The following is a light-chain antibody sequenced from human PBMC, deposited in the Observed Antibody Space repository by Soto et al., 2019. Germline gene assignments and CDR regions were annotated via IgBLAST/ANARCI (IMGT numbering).Light chain of an antibody. Sequence: QAVLTQPPSASGSPGQSVTISCTGTSSDIGDYNFVSWYQHHPGKAPKLMIYEVTKRPSGVSDRFSGSKSGNTASLTISGLQPEDEADYYCSSYTSRTTWVFGGGTKLTVL. CDR2: EVT. V-gene: IGLV2-8*01. CDR1: SSDIGDYNF. CDR3: SSYTSRTTWV. J-gene: IGLJ3*02.